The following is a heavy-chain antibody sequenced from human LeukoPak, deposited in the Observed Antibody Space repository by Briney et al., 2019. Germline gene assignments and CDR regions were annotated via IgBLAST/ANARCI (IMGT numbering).Heavy chain of an antibody. CDR3: ARADCSSSSCYTVAY. V-gene: IGHV3-64*01. J-gene: IGHJ4*02. D-gene: IGHD2-2*02. Sequence: PGGSLRLSCAASGFTFNSYAMQWVRQAPGKGLEYVSGISSDGDGTYYANSVKGRFIISRDNSKNMLYLQMGSLRAEDMAMYYCARADCSSSSCYTVAYWGQGTLVTVSS. CDR1: GFTFNSYA. CDR2: ISSDGDGT.